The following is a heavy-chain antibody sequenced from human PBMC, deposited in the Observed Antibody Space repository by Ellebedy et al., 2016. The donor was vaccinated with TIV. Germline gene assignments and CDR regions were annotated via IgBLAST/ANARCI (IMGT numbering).Heavy chain of an antibody. V-gene: IGHV1-18*04. J-gene: IGHJ6*02. CDR1: GYTFTGYY. CDR2: ISAYNGNT. D-gene: IGHD6-13*01. Sequence: ASVKVSCKASGYTFTGYYMHWVRQAPGQGLEWMGWISAYNGNTNYAQKLQGRVTMTRDTSTSTVYMELSSLRSEDTAVYYCAREAAAEFTLGNYYYYGMDVWGQGTTVTVSS. CDR3: AREAAAEFTLGNYYYYGMDV.